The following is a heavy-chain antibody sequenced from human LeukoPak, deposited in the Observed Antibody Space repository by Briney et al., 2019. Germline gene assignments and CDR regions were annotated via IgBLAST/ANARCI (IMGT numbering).Heavy chain of an antibody. D-gene: IGHD3-10*01. CDR2: IVPDGRDT. V-gene: IGHV1-2*02. CDR3: SGRYGPGPV. Sequence: VASVTVSFTASGYTFTAHHIHWVRQAPGQGLEWMGWIVPDGRDTKYAEKFQGRMTLTVDTSITTAYMELHSLTSDDTAVYYCSGRYGPGPVWGQGTLITASS. J-gene: IGHJ4*02. CDR1: GYTFTAHH.